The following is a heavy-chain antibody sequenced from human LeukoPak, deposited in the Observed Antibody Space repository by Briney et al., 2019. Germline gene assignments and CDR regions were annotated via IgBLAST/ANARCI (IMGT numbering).Heavy chain of an antibody. V-gene: IGHV3-7*04. J-gene: IGHJ2*01. CDR2: IKQDGSEK. CDR3: ARAPRPIWVNWYFDL. D-gene: IGHD3-16*01. Sequence: PGGSLRLSCAASGFTFSSYWMSWVRQAPGKGLEWVANIKQDGSEKYYVDSVKGRFTISRDNAKNSLYLQMNSLRAEDTAVYYCARAPRPIWVNWYFDLWGRGTLVTVSS. CDR1: GFTFSSYW.